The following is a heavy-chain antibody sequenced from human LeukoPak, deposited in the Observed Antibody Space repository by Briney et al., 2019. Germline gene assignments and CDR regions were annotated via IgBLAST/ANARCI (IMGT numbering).Heavy chain of an antibody. CDR1: GGSFSGYY. V-gene: IGHV4-34*01. Sequence: SETLSLTCAVYGGSFSGYYWSWIRQPPGKGLEWIGEINHSGSTNYNPSLKSRVTISVDTSKNQFSLKLSSVTAADTAVYYCARVWYSSSWYPAYYYYYGMDVWGQGTTVTVSS. J-gene: IGHJ6*02. D-gene: IGHD6-13*01. CDR3: ARVWYSSSWYPAYYYYYGMDV. CDR2: INHSGST.